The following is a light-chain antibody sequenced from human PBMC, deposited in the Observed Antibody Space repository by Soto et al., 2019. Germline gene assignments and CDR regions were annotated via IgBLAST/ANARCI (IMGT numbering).Light chain of an antibody. CDR1: SSDVGGYNY. J-gene: IGLJ1*01. CDR2: DVS. Sequence: QSALTQPASVSGSPGQSITISCTGTSSDVGGYNYVSWYQQHPGKAPKLMICDVSDRPSGISNRFSGSKSGNTASLTISGLQAEDAADYYCSSYTTSSTYVFGTGTKVTVL. CDR3: SSYTTSSTYV. V-gene: IGLV2-14*01.